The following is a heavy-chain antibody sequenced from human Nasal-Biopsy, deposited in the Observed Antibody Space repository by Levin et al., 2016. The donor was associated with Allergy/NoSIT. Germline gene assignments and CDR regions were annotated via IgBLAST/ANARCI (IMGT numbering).Heavy chain of an antibody. CDR2: ISNGGGST. D-gene: IGHD6-6*01. CDR1: GFTFSSYA. CDR3: AKEDSSSSRYYFEY. V-gene: IGHV3-23*01. J-gene: IGHJ4*02. Sequence: GESLKISCAASGFTFSSYAMSWVRQAPGKGLEWVSAISNGGGSTYYAESVKGRFTISRDNSKNTLYLQMNSLRAEDTGVYKCAKEDSSSSRYYFEYVGPGNPGHRLL.